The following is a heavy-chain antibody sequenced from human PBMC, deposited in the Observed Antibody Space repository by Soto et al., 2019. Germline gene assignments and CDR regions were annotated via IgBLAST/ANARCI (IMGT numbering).Heavy chain of an antibody. CDR1: GGSFSGHS. CDR3: STRAYDTNGYYRFDP. J-gene: IGHJ5*01. Sequence: KTSETLSLTCAVYGGSFSGHSWTWIRQSPGKGLEWIGDINHSGRVNYSPSPKSRVTISLDTSKNQFSLTLSAVTAADTAMYYCSTRAYDTNGYYRFDPWGQGTLVTVSS. D-gene: IGHD3-22*01. V-gene: IGHV4-34*01. CDR2: INHSGRV.